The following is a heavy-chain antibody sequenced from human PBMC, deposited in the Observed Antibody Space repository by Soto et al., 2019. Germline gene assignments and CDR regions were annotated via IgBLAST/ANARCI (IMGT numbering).Heavy chain of an antibody. CDR3: AKAPPQITILGVVRALWYYMDV. V-gene: IGHV3-30*18. Sequence: GGSLRLSCAASGFSFSSYGMHWVRQAPGKGLEWVAVISYDGSNKYYADSVKGRFTISRDNSKNTLYLQMNSLRAEDTAVYYCAKAPPQITILGVVRALWYYMDVWGKGTTVTVSS. D-gene: IGHD3-3*01. J-gene: IGHJ6*03. CDR2: ISYDGSNK. CDR1: GFSFSSYG.